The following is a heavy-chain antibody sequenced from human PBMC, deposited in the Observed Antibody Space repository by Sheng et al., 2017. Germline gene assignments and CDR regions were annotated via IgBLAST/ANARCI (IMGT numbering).Heavy chain of an antibody. CDR1: GGTFSSYA. Sequence: QVQLVQSGAEVKKPGSSVKVSCKASGGTFSSYAISWVRQAPGQGLEWMGGIIPIFGTANYAQKFQGRVTITADESTSTAYMELSSLRSEDTAVYYCARNEERVSGSYYSPFDYWGQGTLVTVSS. CDR2: IIPIFGTA. D-gene: IGHD3-10*01. J-gene: IGHJ4*02. CDR3: ARNEERVSGSYYSPFDY. V-gene: IGHV1-69*13.